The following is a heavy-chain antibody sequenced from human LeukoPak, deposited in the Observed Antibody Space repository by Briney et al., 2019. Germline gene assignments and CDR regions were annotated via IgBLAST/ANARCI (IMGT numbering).Heavy chain of an antibody. D-gene: IGHD3-10*01. CDR2: IYYSGST. CDR1: GGSISSYY. CDR3: ARAAIRGVIYNAFDI. V-gene: IGHV4-59*08. Sequence: PSETLSLTCTVSGGSISSYYWSWIRQPPGKGLEWIGYIYYSGSTNYNPSLKSRVTISVDTSKNQFSLKLSSLTAADTAVYYCARAAIRGVIYNAFDIWGQGTMVTVSS. J-gene: IGHJ3*02.